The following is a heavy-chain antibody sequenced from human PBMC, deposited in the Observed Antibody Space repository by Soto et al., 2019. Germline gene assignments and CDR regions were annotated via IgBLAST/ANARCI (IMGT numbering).Heavy chain of an antibody. CDR2: IYYSGST. CDR3: ARRQYQLQPNWFDP. V-gene: IGHV4-59*08. J-gene: IGHJ5*02. Sequence: SETLSLTCTVSGGSISSYYWSWIRQPPGKGLEWIGYIYYSGSTNYNPSLKSRVTISVDTSKNQFSLKLSSVTAADTAVYYCARRQYQLQPNWFDPWGQGTLVTVSS. D-gene: IGHD2-2*01. CDR1: GGSISSYY.